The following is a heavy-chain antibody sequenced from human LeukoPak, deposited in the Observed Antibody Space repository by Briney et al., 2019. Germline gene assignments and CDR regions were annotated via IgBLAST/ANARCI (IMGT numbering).Heavy chain of an antibody. Sequence: PGESLKISCKGSGYAFSIYWIAWVRQMPGKGLEWMGIVYPGDSDTIYSPSFQGHVTISADKSISIAYLQWSSLKASDTALYYCARVRYYYDSSGYYVYYFDYWGQGTLVTVSS. CDR1: GYAFSIYW. CDR2: VYPGDSDT. V-gene: IGHV5-51*03. CDR3: ARVRYYYDSSGYYVYYFDY. J-gene: IGHJ4*02. D-gene: IGHD3-22*01.